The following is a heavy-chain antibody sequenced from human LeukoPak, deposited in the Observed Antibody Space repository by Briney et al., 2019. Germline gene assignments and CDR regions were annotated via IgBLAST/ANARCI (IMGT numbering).Heavy chain of an antibody. J-gene: IGHJ4*02. CDR3: ARRAVAASVPFDY. CDR1: GFTFSTYW. CDR2: IKQDGSEK. Sequence: PGGSLRLSCAASGFTFSTYWMSWVRQPPGKGLERVANIKQDGSEKYYVDSVKGRFTISRDNAKNSLYLQMNSPRAEDTAVYYCARRAVAASVPFDYWGQGTLVTVSS. D-gene: IGHD6-19*01. V-gene: IGHV3-7*01.